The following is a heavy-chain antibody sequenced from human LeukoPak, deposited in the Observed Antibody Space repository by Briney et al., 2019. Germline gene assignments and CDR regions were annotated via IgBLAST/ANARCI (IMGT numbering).Heavy chain of an antibody. Sequence: ASVKVSCKASGFTFTTYGITWVRQAPGQGLEWFGYISAYSGETNYAQKVQGRVIMTTDTSTNTAYLEMRSLTSDDTAVYYCARDIPESFGYYVWGQGSQVIVSS. CDR1: GFTFTTYG. D-gene: IGHD1-26*01. CDR2: ISAYSGET. J-gene: IGHJ4*02. V-gene: IGHV1-18*01. CDR3: ARDIPESFGYYV.